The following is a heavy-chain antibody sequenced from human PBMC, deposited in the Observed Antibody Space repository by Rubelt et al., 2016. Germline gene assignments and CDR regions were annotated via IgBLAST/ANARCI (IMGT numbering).Heavy chain of an antibody. Sequence: QVQLQQWGAGLLKPSETLSLICAVYGGSFSGYYWSWIRQPPGKGLEWIGEINHSGSTNYNPSLKSRVTISVDTSKNQFSLKLSSVTAADTAVYYCARGYCTNGVCYGGDYWGQGTLVTVSS. CDR2: INHSGST. CDR1: GGSFSGYY. CDR3: ARGYCTNGVCYGGDY. J-gene: IGHJ4*02. V-gene: IGHV4-34*01. D-gene: IGHD2-8*01.